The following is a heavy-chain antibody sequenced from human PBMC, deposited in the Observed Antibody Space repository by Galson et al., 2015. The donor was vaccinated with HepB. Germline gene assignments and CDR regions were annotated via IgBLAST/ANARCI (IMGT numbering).Heavy chain of an antibody. CDR3: ARYDFWFGMDV. V-gene: IGHV1-2*02. CDR2: INPNSGAT. CDR1: GYTFTAYY. J-gene: IGHJ6*02. Sequence: SVKVSCKASGYTFTAYYIQWVRQAPVQGLEWMGWINPNSGATTFSQKFQGSVTMTRDTSTFTAYMELSSLRSADTAVYYCARYDFWFGMDVWGQGTPVTVSS. D-gene: IGHD3/OR15-3a*01.